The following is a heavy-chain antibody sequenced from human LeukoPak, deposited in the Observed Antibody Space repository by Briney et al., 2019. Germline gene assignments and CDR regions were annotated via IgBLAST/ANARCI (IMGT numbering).Heavy chain of an antibody. D-gene: IGHD4/OR15-4a*01. CDR2: IYTSGST. Sequence: SETLSLTFTVCGGYISAYYRSWIRQPAGKGLEWIGRIYTSGSTNYNPSLKSRVTMSVDTSKNQFSLKLNSVTAADTAVYYCARSGGLVLAADALNSFAPWGQGTLVTVSS. V-gene: IGHV4-4*07. CDR3: ARSGGLVLAADALNSFAP. CDR1: GGYISAYY. J-gene: IGHJ5*02.